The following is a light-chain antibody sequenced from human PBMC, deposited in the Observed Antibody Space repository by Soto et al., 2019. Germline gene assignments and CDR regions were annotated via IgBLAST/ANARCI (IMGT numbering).Light chain of an antibody. Sequence: QSALTQPPSVSAARGQMVTISCSGSRSNIGNNYVSWYKQLPGPAPKLLIYDNYERPSGIPDRFSGSKSGTSATLGITGLQTGDEADYYCGAWDSSLSAVVFGGGTKVTVL. J-gene: IGLJ2*01. CDR3: GAWDSSLSAVV. V-gene: IGLV1-51*01. CDR2: DNY. CDR1: RSNIGNNY.